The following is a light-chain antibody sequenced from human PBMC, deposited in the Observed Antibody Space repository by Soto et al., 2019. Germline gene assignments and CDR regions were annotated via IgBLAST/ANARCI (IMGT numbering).Light chain of an antibody. Sequence: EIVLTQSPGTLSLSPGERATLSCRASQSVSSSYLAWYQQKPGQAPRLLIYGASSRATGIPDMFSGSGSGTDFPLTISRLAPEDVAVYYCQQYGSSPLTFGGGTKVEIK. V-gene: IGKV3-20*01. J-gene: IGKJ4*01. CDR1: QSVSSSY. CDR2: GAS. CDR3: QQYGSSPLT.